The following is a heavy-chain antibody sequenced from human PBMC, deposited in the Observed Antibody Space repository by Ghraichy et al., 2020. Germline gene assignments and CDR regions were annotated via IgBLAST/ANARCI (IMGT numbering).Heavy chain of an antibody. CDR1: GFTFSSYA. CDR3: ARSIESSSCVDY. V-gene: IGHV3-30*04. CDR2: ISYDGSNK. J-gene: IGHJ4*02. D-gene: IGHD6-13*01. Sequence: GGSLRLSCAASGFTFSSYALHWVRQAPGKGLEWVAVISYDGSNKYYADSVKGRFTISRDNSKNTLYLQMNSLRAEDTAVYYCARSIESSSCVDYWGQGTLVTVSS.